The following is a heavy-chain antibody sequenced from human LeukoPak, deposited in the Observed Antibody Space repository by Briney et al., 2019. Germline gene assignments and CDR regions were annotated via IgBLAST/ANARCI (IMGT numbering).Heavy chain of an antibody. Sequence: GESLKISCKGSGYSFTSYWIGWVRLLPGKGLEWMGIIYPVDSDTRYSPSFQGQVTISADKSISTAYLQWTSLKASDTAMYYCARHLSIAVAGTVAPDYWGQGTLVTVSS. V-gene: IGHV5-51*01. D-gene: IGHD6-19*01. CDR3: ARHLSIAVAGTVAPDY. J-gene: IGHJ4*02. CDR1: GYSFTSYW. CDR2: IYPVDSDT.